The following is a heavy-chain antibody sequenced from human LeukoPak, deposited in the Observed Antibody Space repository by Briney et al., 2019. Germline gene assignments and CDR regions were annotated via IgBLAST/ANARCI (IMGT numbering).Heavy chain of an antibody. CDR2: IYYSGST. J-gene: IGHJ4*02. CDR3: ARDPTRSGLDY. CDR1: GGSISSYY. V-gene: IGHV4-59*01. Sequence: SETLSFTCTVSGGSISSYYWSWIRQPPGKGLEWIGYIYYSGSTNYNPSLKSRVTISVDTSKNQFSLKLSSVTAADTAVYYCARDPTRSGLDYWGQGTLVTVSS. D-gene: IGHD4-11*01.